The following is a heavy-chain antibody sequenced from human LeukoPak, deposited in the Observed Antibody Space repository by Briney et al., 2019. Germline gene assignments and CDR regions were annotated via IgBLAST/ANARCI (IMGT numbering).Heavy chain of an antibody. J-gene: IGHJ4*02. D-gene: IGHD3-10*01. CDR3: ARDYSSGSYPRIYFDY. CDR2: ISSSSSTI. V-gene: IGHV3-48*01. CDR1: GFTFSSYS. Sequence: GGSLRLSCAASGFTFSSYSMNWVRQAPGKGLEWVSYISSSSSTIYYADSVKGRLTISRDNSKSTLYVQMNSLRAEDTAVYYCARDYSSGSYPRIYFDYWGQGTLVTVSS.